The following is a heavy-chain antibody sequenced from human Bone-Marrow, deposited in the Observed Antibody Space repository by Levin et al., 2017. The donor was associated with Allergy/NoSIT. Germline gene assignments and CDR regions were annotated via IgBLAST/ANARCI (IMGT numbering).Heavy chain of an antibody. CDR3: AKRGGICTNTTCPRYFDL. D-gene: IGHD2-2*01. CDR1: GFSLSTSAVG. V-gene: IGHV2-5*02. Sequence: ESGPTLVKPTQTLTLTCTVSGFSLSTSAVGVGWIRQPPGKALEWLALIYWDDDQRYNPSLQTRLTITKDTSKNQVVLTMTDMDPVDTATYYCAKRGGICTNTTCPRYFDLWGRGTLVTVSS. CDR2: IYWDDDQ. J-gene: IGHJ2*01.